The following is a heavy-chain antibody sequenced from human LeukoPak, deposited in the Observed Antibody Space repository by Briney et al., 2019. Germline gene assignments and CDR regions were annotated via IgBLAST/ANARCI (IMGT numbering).Heavy chain of an antibody. CDR1: GGTFSSYA. CDR2: IIPIFGTA. V-gene: IGHV1-69*13. Sequence: PSVKVSCKASGGTFSSYAISWVRQAPGQGLEWMGGIIPIFGTANYAQKFQGRVTITADESTSTAYMELSSLRSEDTAVYYCAREDTYYDILTGYLSPPHAFDIWGQGTMVTVSS. CDR3: AREDTYYDILTGYLSPPHAFDI. J-gene: IGHJ3*02. D-gene: IGHD3-9*01.